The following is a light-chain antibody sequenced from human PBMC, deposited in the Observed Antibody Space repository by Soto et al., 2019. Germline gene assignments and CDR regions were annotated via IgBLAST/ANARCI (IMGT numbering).Light chain of an antibody. Sequence: IQLTQSPSSLSASVGDRVSITCRASQGISSYLAWYQQKPGKAPKLLIYAASTLQSGVPSRFSGSGSGTDFTLTISSLKPEDFATYYCQQLNSYGVTFGGGTKVEIK. CDR1: QGISSY. V-gene: IGKV1-9*01. J-gene: IGKJ4*01. CDR2: AAS. CDR3: QQLNSYGVT.